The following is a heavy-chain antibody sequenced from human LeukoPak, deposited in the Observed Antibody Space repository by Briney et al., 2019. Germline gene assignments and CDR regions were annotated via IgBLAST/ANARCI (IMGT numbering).Heavy chain of an antibody. CDR1: GFTVSSNY. Sequence: GGSLRLSCAASGFTVSSNYMSWVRQAPGKGLEWVSVIYSGGSTYYADSVKGRFTISRDNYKNTRYLQMKSLRAEDTAVYYCARAAAGDGSEFDPWGRGTLVTVSS. CDR2: IYSGGST. J-gene: IGHJ5*02. V-gene: IGHV3-53*01. D-gene: IGHD7-27*01. CDR3: ARAAAGDGSEFDP.